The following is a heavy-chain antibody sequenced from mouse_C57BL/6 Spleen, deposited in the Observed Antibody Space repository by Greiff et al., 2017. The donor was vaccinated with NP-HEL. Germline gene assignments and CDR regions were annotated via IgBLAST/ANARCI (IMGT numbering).Heavy chain of an antibody. CDR2: IDPENGDT. CDR1: GFNIKDDY. V-gene: IGHV14-4*01. CDR3: TTPYYGSSSPWFAY. J-gene: IGHJ3*01. D-gene: IGHD1-1*01. Sequence: EVKLVESGAELVRPGASVKLSCTASGFNIKDDYMHWVKQRPEQGLEWIGWIDPENGDTEYASKFQGKATITADTSSNTAYLQLSSLTSEDTAVYYCTTPYYGSSSPWFAYWGQGTLVTVSA.